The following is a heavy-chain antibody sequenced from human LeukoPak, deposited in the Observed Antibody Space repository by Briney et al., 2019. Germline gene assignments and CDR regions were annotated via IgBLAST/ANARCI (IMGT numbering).Heavy chain of an antibody. CDR3: ARQRGYSYGINFDY. J-gene: IGHJ4*02. V-gene: IGHV1-18*01. Sequence: ASVTVSCKASGYTFTSYGISWVRQAPGQGREWMGWISAYNGNTNYAQKFQGRVAMTRDMSTSTVYMELSSLRSDDTAVYYCARQRGYSYGINFDYWGQGTLVTVSS. D-gene: IGHD5-18*01. CDR2: ISAYNGNT. CDR1: GYTFTSYG.